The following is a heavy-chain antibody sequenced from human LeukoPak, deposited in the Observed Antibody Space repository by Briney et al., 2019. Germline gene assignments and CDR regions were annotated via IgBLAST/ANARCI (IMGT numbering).Heavy chain of an antibody. CDR3: ARLHYDSSGYYYFDY. Sequence: SETLSLTCTVSGGSISSYYWSWIRQPPGKGLEWIGSIYYSGSTYYNPSLKSRVTISVDTPKNQFSLKLSSVTAADTAVYYCARLHYDSSGYYYFDYWGQGTLVTVSS. CDR2: IYYSGST. D-gene: IGHD3-22*01. J-gene: IGHJ4*02. V-gene: IGHV4-59*08. CDR1: GGSISSYY.